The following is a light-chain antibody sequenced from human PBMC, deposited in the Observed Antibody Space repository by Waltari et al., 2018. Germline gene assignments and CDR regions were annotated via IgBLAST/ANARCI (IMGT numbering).Light chain of an antibody. CDR1: QSVSSSY. CDR2: ATS. V-gene: IGKV3-20*01. J-gene: IGKJ2*01. Sequence: EVVLTQFPGTLSLSPGERAILSCRTSQSVSSSYLAWYHQKPGQAPRLLIYATSTRVTGAPDRFIGSGSGTDFALSISRLEPEDFAVYFCQRYGSSPPVYTFGPGTKLVIK. CDR3: QRYGSSPPVYT.